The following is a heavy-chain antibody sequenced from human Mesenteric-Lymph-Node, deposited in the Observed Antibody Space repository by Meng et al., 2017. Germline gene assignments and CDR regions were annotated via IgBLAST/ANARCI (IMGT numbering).Heavy chain of an antibody. CDR1: GYTFTSYA. CDR2: IIPIFGTA. Sequence: QVQLVEAGAGVKKPGALVKVSCKASGYTFTSYAMNWVRQAPGQGLEWMGGIIPIFGTANYAQKFQGRVTITADKSTSTAYMELSSLRSEDTAVYYCASADSSSWYYFDYWGQGTLVTVSS. D-gene: IGHD6-13*01. J-gene: IGHJ4*02. V-gene: IGHV1-69*06. CDR3: ASADSSSWYYFDY.